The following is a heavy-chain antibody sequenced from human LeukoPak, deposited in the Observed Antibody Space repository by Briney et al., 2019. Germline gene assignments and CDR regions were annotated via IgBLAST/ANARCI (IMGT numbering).Heavy chain of an antibody. Sequence: GGSLRLSCAASGFTFSSYAKSWVRQARGKGLEWVSAISGSGGSTYYADSVKGRFTISRDNSKNTLYLQMNSLRAEDAAVYYCAKPLYDFWSGYWFDPWGQGTLVTVSS. CDR2: ISGSGGST. CDR1: GFTFSSYA. D-gene: IGHD3-3*01. CDR3: AKPLYDFWSGYWFDP. V-gene: IGHV3-23*01. J-gene: IGHJ5*02.